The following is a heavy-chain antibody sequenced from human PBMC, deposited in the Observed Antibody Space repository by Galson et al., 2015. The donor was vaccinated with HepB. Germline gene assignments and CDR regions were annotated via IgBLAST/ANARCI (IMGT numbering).Heavy chain of an antibody. Sequence: SVKVSCKASGDTFSSYAISWVRQAPGQGLEWMGGIIPIFGIANYAQKFQGRVTITADESTSTAYMELSSLRSEDTAVYYCARYPLTGEGYCDLWGRGTLVTVSS. CDR3: ARYPLTGEGYCDL. CDR2: IIPIFGIA. J-gene: IGHJ2*01. D-gene: IGHD7-27*01. V-gene: IGHV1-69*13. CDR1: GDTFSSYA.